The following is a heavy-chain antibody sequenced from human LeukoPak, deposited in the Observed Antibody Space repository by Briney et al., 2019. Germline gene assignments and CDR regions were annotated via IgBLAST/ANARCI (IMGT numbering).Heavy chain of an antibody. V-gene: IGHV3-74*01. CDR1: GFTFSSHW. Sequence: PGGSLRLSCAASGFTFSSHWTHWARQVPGKGLVWVSRINSDGSSTPYADSVRGRFTISRDDAKQTLYLQMNSLRGEDTAVYYCATSRGAHYFDYWGQGTLVTVSS. D-gene: IGHD3-10*01. CDR2: INSDGSST. CDR3: ATSRGAHYFDY. J-gene: IGHJ4*02.